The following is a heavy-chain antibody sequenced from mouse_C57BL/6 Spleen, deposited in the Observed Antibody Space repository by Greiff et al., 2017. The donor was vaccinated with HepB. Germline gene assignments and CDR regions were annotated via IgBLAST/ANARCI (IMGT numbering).Heavy chain of an antibody. Sequence: QVHVKQPGAELVMPGASVKLSCKASGYTFTSYWMHWVKQRPGQGLEWIGEIDPSDSYTNYNQKFKGKSTLTVDKSSSTAYMQLSSLTSEDSAVYYCARYGSGNYWGQGTTLTVSS. J-gene: IGHJ2*01. CDR1: GYTFTSYW. CDR3: ARYGSGNY. V-gene: IGHV1-69*01. D-gene: IGHD1-1*01. CDR2: IDPSDSYT.